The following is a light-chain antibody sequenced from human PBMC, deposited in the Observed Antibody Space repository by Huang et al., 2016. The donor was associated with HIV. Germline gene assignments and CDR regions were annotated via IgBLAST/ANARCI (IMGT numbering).Light chain of an antibody. J-gene: IGKJ4*01. Sequence: IQLTQSPSSLSASVGDRVTITCRASQGISNSLVWYQQKPGRAPQLLIYAASTLQRGVTSRVSGSGSGTEFTLTISSLQPEDSATYYCQQFSSYSPLTFGGGTKVEIK. CDR1: QGISNS. V-gene: IGKV1-9*01. CDR3: QQFSSYSPLT. CDR2: AAS.